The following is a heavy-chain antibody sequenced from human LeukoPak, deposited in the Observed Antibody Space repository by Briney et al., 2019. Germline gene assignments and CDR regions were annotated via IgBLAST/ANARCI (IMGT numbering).Heavy chain of an antibody. Sequence: ASVKVSCKASGYTSTNDAMNWVRQAPGQGLEWMGWINTNTGNPTYAQGFTGRFVFSLDTSVSTAYLQITSLKAEDTAVYYCARRSMVQHLDVWGKGTTVIVSS. CDR2: INTNTGNP. V-gene: IGHV7-4-1*02. CDR1: GYTSTNDA. CDR3: ARRSMVQHLDV. D-gene: IGHD3-10*01. J-gene: IGHJ6*04.